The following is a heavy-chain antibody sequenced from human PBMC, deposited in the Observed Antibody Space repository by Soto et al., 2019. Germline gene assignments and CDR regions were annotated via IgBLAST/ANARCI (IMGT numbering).Heavy chain of an antibody. V-gene: IGHV4-38-2*02. D-gene: IGHD3-10*01. CDR1: GFSISSGYH. J-gene: IGHJ4*02. CDR2: IYHSGST. CDR3: ARDTLWFGESLSWGGSDY. Sequence: SETLSLTCAVSGFSISSGYHWGWIRQPPGKGLEWIGSIYHSGSTYYNPSLKSRLTISVDTSKDQFSLKLSSVTAADTAVYYWARDTLWFGESLSWGGSDYSGQGTLVTVSS.